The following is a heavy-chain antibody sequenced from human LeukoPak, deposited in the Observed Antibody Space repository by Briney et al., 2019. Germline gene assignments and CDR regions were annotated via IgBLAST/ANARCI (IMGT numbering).Heavy chain of an antibody. CDR2: IRSKTDGGTT. CDR3: TTYRYSYDSSGYDY. D-gene: IGHD3-22*01. J-gene: IGHJ4*02. CDR1: GFTFSNAW. Sequence: GGSLRLSCAASGFTFSNAWMSWVRQAPGKGLEWLGRIRSKTDGGTTDYAAPVKGRFTISRDDSKNTLYLQMNSLKSEDTAVYYCTTYRYSYDSSGYDYWGQGTLVTVSS. V-gene: IGHV3-15*01.